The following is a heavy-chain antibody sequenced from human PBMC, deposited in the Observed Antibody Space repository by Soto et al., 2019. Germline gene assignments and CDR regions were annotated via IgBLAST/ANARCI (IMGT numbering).Heavy chain of an antibody. J-gene: IGHJ4*02. Sequence: PGGSLRLSCAASGFTLPTYAMNWVRQAPGKGLEWVSVISGSSTSTYYADSVKGRFTVSRDNSKNTLYLQMNSLRAEDTAVYYCAKDNNSGPRGIFDYWGQGALVTVSS. V-gene: IGHV3-23*01. D-gene: IGHD6-19*01. CDR2: ISGSSTST. CDR3: AKDNNSGPRGIFDY. CDR1: GFTLPTYA.